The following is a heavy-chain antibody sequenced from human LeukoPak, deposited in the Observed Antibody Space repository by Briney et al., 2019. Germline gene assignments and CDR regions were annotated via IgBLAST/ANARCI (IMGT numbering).Heavy chain of an antibody. CDR2: ISGSGSST. V-gene: IGHV3-23*01. D-gene: IGHD1-26*01. J-gene: IGHJ4*02. Sequence: GASLRLSCAVSGITFSSYAMTWVRQAPGKGLEWVSTISGSGSSTYYAGSVKGRFTISRDNSKNTLYLQMNSLRAEDTAVYYCARSWVGATDVDYWGQGTLVTVSS. CDR3: ARSWVGATDVDY. CDR1: GITFSSYA.